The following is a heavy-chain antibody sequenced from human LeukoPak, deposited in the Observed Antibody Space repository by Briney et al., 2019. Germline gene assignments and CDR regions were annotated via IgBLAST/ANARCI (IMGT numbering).Heavy chain of an antibody. CDR2: INHSGST. V-gene: IGHV4-34*01. J-gene: IGHJ4*02. Sequence: PSETLSLTCAVYGGSFSGYYWSWIRQPPGKGLEWIGEINHSGSTNYNPSLKSRVTISVDTSKNQFSLKLSSVTAADTAVYYCARDRGLDSPFDYWGQGTLVTVSS. D-gene: IGHD2-2*03. CDR3: ARDRGLDSPFDY. CDR1: GGSFSGYY.